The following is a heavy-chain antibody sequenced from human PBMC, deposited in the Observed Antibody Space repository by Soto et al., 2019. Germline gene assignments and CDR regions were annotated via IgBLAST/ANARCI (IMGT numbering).Heavy chain of an antibody. V-gene: IGHV4-30-2*01. CDR2: IYPSGMP. J-gene: IGHJ4*02. D-gene: IGHD5-18*01. CDR3: ARERGGYGLFDS. Sequence: SSETLSLTCTVSGGSISNAAYSWSWIRQPPGKGLEWIGYIYPSGMPFHNPSLRSRVTISIDRSNDQFSLNLKSVTAADTAVYYCARERGGYGLFDSWGQGTLVTVSS. CDR1: GGSISNAAYS.